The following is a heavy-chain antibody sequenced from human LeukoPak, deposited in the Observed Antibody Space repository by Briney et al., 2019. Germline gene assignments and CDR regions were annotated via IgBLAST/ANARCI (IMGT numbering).Heavy chain of an antibody. J-gene: IGHJ4*02. CDR2: IRGGGGVT. CDR3: VSYRQVQAAPEY. Sequence: PGGSLRLSCAASGFTFDNYAMNWVRQAPGKGLEWVSYIRGGGGVTRYSDSVKDRFTISRDNSKNTLYLQMNSLRAEDTAVYYCVSYRQVQAAPEYWGQGTPVTVSS. CDR1: GFTFDNYA. D-gene: IGHD2-15*01. V-gene: IGHV3-23*01.